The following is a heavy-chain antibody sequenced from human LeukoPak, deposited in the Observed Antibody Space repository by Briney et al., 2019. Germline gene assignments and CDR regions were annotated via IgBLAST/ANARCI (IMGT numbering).Heavy chain of an antibody. CDR3: ARAIKGDYIKTYYYYGMDV. CDR1: GGSVSSPDYY. Sequence: PSETLSLTCTVSGGSVSSPDYYWSWIRQHPGKGLEWIGYIYYSGSTYYNPSLKSRVTISVDTSKNQFSLKLSSVTAADTAVYYCARAIKGDYIKTYYYYGMDVWGQGTTVTVSS. J-gene: IGHJ6*02. V-gene: IGHV4-31*03. D-gene: IGHD4-11*01. CDR2: IYYSGST.